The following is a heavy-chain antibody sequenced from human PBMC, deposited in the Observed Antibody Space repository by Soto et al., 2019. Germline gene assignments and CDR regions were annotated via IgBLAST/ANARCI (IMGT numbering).Heavy chain of an antibody. J-gene: IGHJ6*02. CDR2: ISGSGGST. CDR3: ANPLTSPLLAAAYGMDV. CDR1: GFTFSSYA. Sequence: GGSLRLSCAASGFTFSSYAMSWVRQAPGKGLEWVSAISGSGGSTYYADSVKGRFTISRDNSKNTLYLQMNSLRAEDTAVYYCANPLTSPLLAAAYGMDVWGQGTTVTVSS. D-gene: IGHD6-13*01. V-gene: IGHV3-23*01.